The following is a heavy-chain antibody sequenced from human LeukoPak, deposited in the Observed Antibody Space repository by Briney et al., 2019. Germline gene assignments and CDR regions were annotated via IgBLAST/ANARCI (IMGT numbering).Heavy chain of an antibody. CDR3: ARVPGNSGNLGDLGY. D-gene: IGHD1-26*01. CDR1: GYTFTSYD. Sequence: ASVKVSCKASGYTFTSYDINWVRQATGQELEWMGWMNPNSGNTGYAQKFQGRVTMTRNTSISTAYMELSSLRSEDTAVYYCARVPGNSGNLGDLGYWGQGTLVTVSS. J-gene: IGHJ4*02. CDR2: MNPNSGNT. V-gene: IGHV1-8*01.